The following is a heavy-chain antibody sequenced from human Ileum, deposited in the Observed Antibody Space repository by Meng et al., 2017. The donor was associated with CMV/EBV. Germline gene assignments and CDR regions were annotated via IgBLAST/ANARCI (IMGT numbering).Heavy chain of an antibody. CDR3: AKRGGNFYFDY. CDR1: GFTFNIND. CDR2: IYSAFYSGYSGT. Sequence: GGSLRLSCAAAGFTFNINDMSWVRQAPGKGLEWVSLIYSAFYSGYSGTKYADSVKGRFTVSRDDSKNTLFLQMNSLRAEDTAIYYCAKRGGNFYFDYWGQGTLVTVSS. J-gene: IGHJ4*02. V-gene: IGHV3-23*03. D-gene: IGHD4-23*01.